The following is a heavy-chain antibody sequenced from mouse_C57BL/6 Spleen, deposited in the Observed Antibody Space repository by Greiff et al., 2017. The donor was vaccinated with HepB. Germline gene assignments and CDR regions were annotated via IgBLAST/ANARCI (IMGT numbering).Heavy chain of an antibody. CDR1: GYTFTDYE. CDR3: TRRQLRDRGAY. J-gene: IGHJ2*01. V-gene: IGHV1-15*01. Sequence: VQLQQSGAELVRPGASVTLSCKASGYTFTDYEMHWVKQTPVHGLEWIGAIDPETGGTAYNQKFKGKAILTADKSSSTAYMELRSLTSEDSAVYYCTRRQLRDRGAYWGQGTTLTVSS. D-gene: IGHD3-2*02. CDR2: IDPETGGT.